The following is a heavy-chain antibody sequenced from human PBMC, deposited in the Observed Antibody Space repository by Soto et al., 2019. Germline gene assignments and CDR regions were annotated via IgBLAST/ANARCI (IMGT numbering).Heavy chain of an antibody. Sequence: EVQLLESGGGLVQPGGSLRLSCAASGFTFSSYAMSWVRQAPGKGLEWVSAISGSGGSTYYADSVKGRFTISRDNSKNTLYLQMNSLRAEDTAVYYCAKDHRVGVLLWFEGYFDLWGRGTLVTVSS. CDR2: ISGSGGST. J-gene: IGHJ2*01. CDR3: AKDHRVGVLLWFEGYFDL. D-gene: IGHD3-10*01. CDR1: GFTFSSYA. V-gene: IGHV3-23*01.